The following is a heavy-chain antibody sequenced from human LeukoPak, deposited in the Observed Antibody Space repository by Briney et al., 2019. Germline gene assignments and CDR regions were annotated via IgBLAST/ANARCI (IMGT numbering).Heavy chain of an antibody. V-gene: IGHV3-74*01. CDR1: GFTFRSYW. D-gene: IGHD3-16*01. Sequence: GGSLRLSCAASGFTFRSYWMHWVRQAPGKGLVWVSRITTDGSTTTYADSVKGRFTISRDNAKNTLYLQINSLRAEDTAVYYCIRDLFDDYSLDYWGQGALVTVSS. J-gene: IGHJ4*02. CDR3: IRDLFDDYSLDY. CDR2: ITTDGSTT.